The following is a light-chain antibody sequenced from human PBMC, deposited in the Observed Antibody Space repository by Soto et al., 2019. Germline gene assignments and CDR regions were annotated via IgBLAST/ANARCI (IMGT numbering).Light chain of an antibody. J-gene: IGLJ3*02. V-gene: IGLV2-23*01. CDR1: NSDVGSHNF. CDR3: CLLTNGATWG. Sequence: QSALTQPASVSGSPGQSITISCTGTNSDVGSHNFVSWYQQYPGKAPKLLIYEASKRPSGLSNRFSGSKSGNTASLPISGLQAEYEADYYCCLLTNGATWGFGEGTQRTVL. CDR2: EAS.